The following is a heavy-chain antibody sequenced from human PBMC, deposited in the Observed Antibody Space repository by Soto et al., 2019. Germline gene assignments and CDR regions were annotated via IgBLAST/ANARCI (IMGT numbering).Heavy chain of an antibody. D-gene: IGHD1-26*01. V-gene: IGHV3-30*18. CDR1: GFTFSSYG. J-gene: IGHJ5*02. CDR2: ISYDGSNK. CDR3: TKAGGSYPNWFDP. Sequence: QVQLVESGGGVVQPGRSLRLSCAASGFTFSSYGMHWVRQAPGKGLEWVAVISYDGSNKYYADSVKGRFTISRDNSKNTLYLQMNSLRAEDTAVYYCTKAGGSYPNWFDPWGQGTLVTVSS.